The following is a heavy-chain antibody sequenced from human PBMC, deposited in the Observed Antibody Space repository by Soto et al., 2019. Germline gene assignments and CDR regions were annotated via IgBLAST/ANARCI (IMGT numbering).Heavy chain of an antibody. CDR2: IYHSGST. J-gene: IGHJ5*02. CDR1: GGSISSGGYS. CDR3: ARNDYYDSSGYYTNWLDP. Sequence: LSLTCAVSGGSISSGGYSWSWIRQPPGKGLEWIGYIYHSGSTYYNPSLKSRVTISVDRSKNQFSLKLSSVTAADTAVYYCARNDYYDSSGYYTNWLDPWGQGTLVTVSS. D-gene: IGHD3-22*01. V-gene: IGHV4-30-2*01.